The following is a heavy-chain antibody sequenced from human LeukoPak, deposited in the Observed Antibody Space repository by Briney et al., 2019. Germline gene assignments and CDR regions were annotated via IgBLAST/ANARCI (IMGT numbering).Heavy chain of an antibody. J-gene: IGHJ5*02. V-gene: IGHV3-23*01. D-gene: IGHD6-13*01. CDR1: GLSFTNYA. CDR3: AKGAAAGKVDWFDP. Sequence: PGGFLRLSCEASGLSFTNYAMMWVRQAPGKGLQWISTLTGYGGAYYADSGEGRFIISRDISKNTMFLQMYSLRAEDTAVYYCAKGAAAGKVDWFDPWGQGTLVTVSS. CDR2: LTGYGGA.